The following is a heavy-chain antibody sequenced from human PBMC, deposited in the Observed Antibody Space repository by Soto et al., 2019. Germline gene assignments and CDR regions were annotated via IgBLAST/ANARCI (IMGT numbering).Heavy chain of an antibody. V-gene: IGHV1-69*06. Sequence: SVKVSCKASGGTFSSYAISWVRQAPGQGLEWMGGIIPIFGTANYAQKFQVRVTITADKSTSTAYMELSSLRSEDTAVYYCARAALRFLEWYNWFDPWGQGTLVTVSS. CDR3: ARAALRFLEWYNWFDP. CDR1: GGTFSSYA. D-gene: IGHD3-3*01. J-gene: IGHJ5*02. CDR2: IIPIFGTA.